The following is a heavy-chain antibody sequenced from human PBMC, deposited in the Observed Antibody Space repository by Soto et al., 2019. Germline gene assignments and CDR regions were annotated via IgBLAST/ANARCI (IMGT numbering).Heavy chain of an antibody. CDR3: ARGNWVLRYFDWLLYEAGMDV. Sequence: GSLRLSCAASGFTFDDYGMSWVRQAPGKGLEWVSGINWNGGSTGYADSVKGRFTISRDNAKNSLYLQMNSLKAEDTALYYCARGNWVLRYFDWLLYEAGMDVWGQGTTVTVSS. CDR2: INWNGGST. V-gene: IGHV3-20*04. J-gene: IGHJ6*02. CDR1: GFTFDDYG. D-gene: IGHD3-9*01.